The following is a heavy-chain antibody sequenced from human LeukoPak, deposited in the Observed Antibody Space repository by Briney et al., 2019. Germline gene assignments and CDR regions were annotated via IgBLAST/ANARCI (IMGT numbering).Heavy chain of an antibody. D-gene: IGHD2-2*01. CDR1: GGSISGYQ. CDR3: ARGASGYCSSTSCSDDYYYYYMDV. Sequence: SETLSLTCTVSGGSISGYQWTWIRQSPGKGLEWIGHAYYSGSSDYNPSLKSRVTISVDRSKNQFSLKLSSVTAADTAVYYCARGASGYCSSTSCSDDYYYYYMDVWGKGTTVTVSS. V-gene: IGHV4-59*12. J-gene: IGHJ6*03. CDR2: AYYSGSS.